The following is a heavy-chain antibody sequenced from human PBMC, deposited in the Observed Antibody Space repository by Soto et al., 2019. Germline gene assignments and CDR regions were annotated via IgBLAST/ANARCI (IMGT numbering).Heavy chain of an antibody. CDR2: LNPSSGNT. J-gene: IGHJ3*02. D-gene: IGHD2-15*01. Sequence: QVQLVQSGAEVKKPGASVKVSCKASGYTFTSYDINWVRQATGQRREWMGWLNPSSGNTGYAQKFQGGVTMTRNTSIGTAYIELSSLRSEDTAVYYCARERGGGAFDIWGQGTMVTVSS. CDR1: GYTFTSYD. V-gene: IGHV1-8*01. CDR3: ARERGGGAFDI.